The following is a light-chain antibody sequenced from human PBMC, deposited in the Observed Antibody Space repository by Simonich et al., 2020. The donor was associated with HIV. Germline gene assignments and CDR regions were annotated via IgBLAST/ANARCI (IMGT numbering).Light chain of an antibody. Sequence: QSALTQPASVSGSPGPSITISCTGTSSDVGGYNYVSWYQQHPGKAPKLMIYDVSKRPSGVSKRVSGSKSGNTASLTISGLQAEDEADYYCSSYTSSYDWVFGGGTKLTVL. CDR1: SSDVGGYNY. CDR3: SSYTSSYDWV. J-gene: IGLJ3*02. CDR2: DVS. V-gene: IGLV2-14*01.